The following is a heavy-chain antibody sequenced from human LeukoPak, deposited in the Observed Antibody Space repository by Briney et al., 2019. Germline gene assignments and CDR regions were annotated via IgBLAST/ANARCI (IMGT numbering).Heavy chain of an antibody. J-gene: IGHJ6*03. CDR1: GGTFSSYT. CDR2: IIPILGIA. D-gene: IGHD3-9*01. CDR3: ARVDYDILTGYHMDV. Sequence: SVKVSCKASGGTFSSYTISWVRQAPGQGLEWMGRIIPILGIANYAKKFQGRVTITADKSTSTAYMELSSLRSEDTAVYYCARVDYDILTGYHMDVWGKGTTVTVSS. V-gene: IGHV1-69*02.